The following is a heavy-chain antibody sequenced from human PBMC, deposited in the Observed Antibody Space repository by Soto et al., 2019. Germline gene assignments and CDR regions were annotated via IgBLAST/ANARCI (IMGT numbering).Heavy chain of an antibody. D-gene: IGHD5-12*01. J-gene: IGHJ6*02. CDR2: FDPEDGET. V-gene: IGHV1-24*01. CDR3: ATMRPGKATLYYYYGMDV. Sequence: ASVKVSCKVSGYTLTELSMHWVRQAPGKGLEWMGGFDPEDGETIYAQKFQGRVTMTEDTSTDTAYMELSSLRSEDTAVYYCATMRPGKATLYYYYGMDVWGQGTTVTVS. CDR1: GYTLTELS.